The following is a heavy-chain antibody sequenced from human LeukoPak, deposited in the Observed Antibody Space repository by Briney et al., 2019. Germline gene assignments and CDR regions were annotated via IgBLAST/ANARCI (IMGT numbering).Heavy chain of an antibody. Sequence: ASETLSLTCTVSGGSISSYYWSWIRQPAGKGLEWIGRIYTSGSTNYNPSLKSRVTISVDTSKNQFSLKLSSVTAADTAVYYCARPICSSTSCYKRVDAFDIWGQGTMVTVSS. CDR2: IYTSGST. D-gene: IGHD2-2*01. CDR3: ARPICSSTSCYKRVDAFDI. J-gene: IGHJ3*02. V-gene: IGHV4-4*07. CDR1: GGSISSYY.